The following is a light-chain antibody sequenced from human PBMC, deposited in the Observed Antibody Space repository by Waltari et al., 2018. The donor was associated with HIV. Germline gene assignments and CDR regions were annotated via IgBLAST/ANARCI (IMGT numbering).Light chain of an antibody. CDR2: DVS. J-gene: IGLJ2*01. CDR3: CSYAGNYTFV. CDR1: SSDVGGYNY. Sequence: SALTQPRSVSGSPGQSVTISCTGTSSDVGGYNYVSWYQQHPGKAPKFMIYDVSKRPSWVPDRFSGSKSGNTASLTISGLQAEDEADYYCCSYAGNYTFVFGGGTKLTVL. V-gene: IGLV2-11*01.